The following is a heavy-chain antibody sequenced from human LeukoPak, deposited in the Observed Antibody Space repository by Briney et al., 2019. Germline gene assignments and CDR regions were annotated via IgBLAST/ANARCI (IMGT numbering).Heavy chain of an antibody. D-gene: IGHD3-16*01. CDR2: IKHDGSEK. V-gene: IGHV3-7*01. Sequence: PGGSLRLSRTASGFTFSSYWMSWVRQAPGKGLEWVANIKHDGSEKYYVDSVKGRFTISRDNAKNSLYLQMNSLRAEDTAVYHCAREGTYYEYVWGSSPGGQGTLVTVSS. CDR1: GFTFSSYW. CDR3: AREGTYYEYVWGSSP. J-gene: IGHJ4*02.